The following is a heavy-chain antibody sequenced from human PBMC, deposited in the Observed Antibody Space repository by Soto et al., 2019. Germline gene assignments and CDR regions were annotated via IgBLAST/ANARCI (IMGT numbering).Heavy chain of an antibody. J-gene: IGHJ3*02. V-gene: IGHV3-30-3*01. CDR1: GFSFSSYA. D-gene: IGHD6-19*01. Sequence: PGGSLRLSCAASGFSFSSYAVHWVLQAPGNGLEWVAVISYDGSNKYYADSVKGRFTISRDNSKNTLYLQMNSLRAEDTAVYYCERASRIAVAGTNAFDIWGQGTMVTV. CDR3: ERASRIAVAGTNAFDI. CDR2: ISYDGSNK.